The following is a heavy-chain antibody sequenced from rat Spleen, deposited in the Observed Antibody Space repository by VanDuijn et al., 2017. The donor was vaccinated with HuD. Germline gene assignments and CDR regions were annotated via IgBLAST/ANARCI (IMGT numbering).Heavy chain of an antibody. Sequence: EVQLVESGGGLIQPGRSLKLSCAASGFTFSDYAMAWVRQSPKKGLEWVATIIFDGSSTYYRDSVKGRSTISRDNAKSTLYLQMDSLRSEDTATYYCARHFGLYYFDYWGQGVMVTVSS. J-gene: IGHJ2*01. CDR3: ARHFGLYYFDY. D-gene: IGHD4-3*01. V-gene: IGHV5-17*01. CDR2: IIFDGSST. CDR1: GFTFSDYA.